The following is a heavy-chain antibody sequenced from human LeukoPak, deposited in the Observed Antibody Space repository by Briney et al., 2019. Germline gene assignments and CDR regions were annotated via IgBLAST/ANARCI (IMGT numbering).Heavy chain of an antibody. Sequence: ASVKVSCKASGYTFTSYYMHWVRQAPGQGLEWMGWINPNSGGTNYAQKFQGRVTMTRDTSISTAYMELSRLRSDDTAVYYCARVPDIVVVPAAIPGVYYYYMDVWGKGTTVTVSS. J-gene: IGHJ6*03. CDR2: INPNSGGT. V-gene: IGHV1-2*02. D-gene: IGHD2-2*02. CDR3: ARVPDIVVVPAAIPGVYYYYMDV. CDR1: GYTFTSYY.